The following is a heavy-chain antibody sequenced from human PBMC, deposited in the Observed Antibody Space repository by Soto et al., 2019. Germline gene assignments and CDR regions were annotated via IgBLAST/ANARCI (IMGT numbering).Heavy chain of an antibody. V-gene: IGHV3-53*01. D-gene: IGHD3-22*01. CDR3: ARGYYYDSSGSDFDY. Sequence: GGSLRLSCAASGFTVSSNYMSWVRQAPGKGLEWVSVIYSVGSTYYADSVKGRFTISRDNSKNTLYLQMNSLRAEDTAVYYCARGYYYDSSGSDFDYWGQGTLVTVSS. CDR1: GFTVSSNY. J-gene: IGHJ4*02. CDR2: IYSVGST.